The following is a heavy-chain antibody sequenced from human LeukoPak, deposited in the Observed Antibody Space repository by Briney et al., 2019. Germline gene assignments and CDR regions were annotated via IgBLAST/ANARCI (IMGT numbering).Heavy chain of an antibody. CDR2: IIPIFGTA. CDR1: GGTFSSYA. Sequence: SVKVSCKASGGTFSSYAISWVRQAPGQGLEWMGRIIPIFGTANYAQKFQGRVTITTDESTSTAYMELSSLRSEDTAVYYCARGLVPAVHDAFDIWGQGTMVTVSS. CDR3: ARGLVPAVHDAFDI. V-gene: IGHV1-69*05. J-gene: IGHJ3*02. D-gene: IGHD2-2*01.